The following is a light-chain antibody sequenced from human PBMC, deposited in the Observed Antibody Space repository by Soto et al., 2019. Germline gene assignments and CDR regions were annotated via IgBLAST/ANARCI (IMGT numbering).Light chain of an antibody. CDR3: QQYGSSRWT. J-gene: IGKJ1*01. CDR2: GAS. Sequence: EIVLTQSPGTLSLSPGERTTLSGRASQSVSSIYLAWYQQKPGQAPRLLIYGASSRATGIPDRFSGSGSGTDFTLTISRLEPEDFAVYYCQQYGSSRWTFGQGTKV. CDR1: QSVSSIY. V-gene: IGKV3-20*01.